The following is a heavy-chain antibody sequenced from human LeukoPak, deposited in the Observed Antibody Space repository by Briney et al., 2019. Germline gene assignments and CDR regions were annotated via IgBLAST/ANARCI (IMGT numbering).Heavy chain of an antibody. CDR3: ARVIAAAGGEIDY. CDR1: GGSISSSSYY. V-gene: IGHV4-39*07. D-gene: IGHD6-13*01. Sequence: SETLSLTCTVSGGSISSSSYYWGWIRQPPGKGLEWIGSIYYSGSTYYNPSLKSRVTISVDTSKNQFSLKLSSVTAADTAVYYCARVIAAAGGEIDYWGQGTLVTVSS. CDR2: IYYSGST. J-gene: IGHJ4*02.